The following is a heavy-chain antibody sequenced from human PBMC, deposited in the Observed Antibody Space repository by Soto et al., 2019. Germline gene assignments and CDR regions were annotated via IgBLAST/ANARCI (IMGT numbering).Heavy chain of an antibody. V-gene: IGHV4-61*01. CDR1: GGSITYINNHY. J-gene: IGHJ4*02. CDR2: IYYSGST. D-gene: IGHD5-18*01. CDR3: ARRYGYSFDY. Sequence: SETLSLTCTVSGGSITYINNHYCSWFRLPPGKGLEWIGYIYYSGSTNYNPSLKSRVTISVDTSKNQFSLKLSSVTAADTAVYYCARRYGYSFDYWGQGTLVTVSS.